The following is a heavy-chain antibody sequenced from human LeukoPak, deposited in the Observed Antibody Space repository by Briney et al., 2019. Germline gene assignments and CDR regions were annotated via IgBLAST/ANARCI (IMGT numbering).Heavy chain of an antibody. V-gene: IGHV1-2*02. D-gene: IGHD6-13*01. CDR3: ASGSGQQLDLFD. CDR2: INPNSGGT. J-gene: IGHJ4*02. CDR1: GYTFTGYY. Sequence: ASVKVSCKASGYTFTGYYMHWVRQAPGQGLEWMGWINPNSGGTSYAQKFQGRVTMTRDTSISTAYMELSRLRSDDTAVYYCASGSGQQLDLFDWGQGTLVTVSS.